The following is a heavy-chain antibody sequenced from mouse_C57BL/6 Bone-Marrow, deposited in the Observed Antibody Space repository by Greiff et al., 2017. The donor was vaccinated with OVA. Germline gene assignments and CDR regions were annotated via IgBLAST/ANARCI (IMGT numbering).Heavy chain of an antibody. Sequence: VHVKQSGAELVRPGASVKLSCTASGFNIKDYYMHWVKQRPEQGLEWIGRIDPEDGDTEYATKFQGKATMTADTSSNTAYLQLSSLTSEDTAVYYCTDYYYGSGGYWGQGTTLTVSS. CDR3: TDYYYGSGGY. J-gene: IGHJ2*01. V-gene: IGHV14-1*01. CDR2: IDPEDGDT. CDR1: GFNIKDYY. D-gene: IGHD1-1*01.